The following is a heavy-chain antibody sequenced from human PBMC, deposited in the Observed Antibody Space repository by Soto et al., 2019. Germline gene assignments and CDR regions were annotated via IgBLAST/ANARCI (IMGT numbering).Heavy chain of an antibody. CDR1: GYTFTRYG. D-gene: IGHD3-9*01. V-gene: IGHV1-18*01. J-gene: IGHJ5*02. CDR3: ARDPDILTGPRFDP. CDR2: ISAYNGNT. Sequence: ASVNVSCKASGYTFTRYGISWVRQAPGQGLEWMGWISAYNGNTNYAQKLQGRVTMTTDTSTSTAYMELRSLRSDDTAVYYCARDPDILTGPRFDPWGQGTLVTVSS.